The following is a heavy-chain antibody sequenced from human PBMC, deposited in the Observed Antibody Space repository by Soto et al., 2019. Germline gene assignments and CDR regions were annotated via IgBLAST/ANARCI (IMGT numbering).Heavy chain of an antibody. CDR2: INPSGGST. V-gene: IGHV1-46*01. J-gene: IGHJ5*02. CDR3: ARDTYYDSSGYYWFDP. D-gene: IGHD3-22*01. CDR1: GYTFTSYY. Sequence: ASVKVSCKSSGYTFTSYYMHWVRQAPGQGLEWMGIINPSGGSTSYAQKFQGRVTMTRDTSTSTAYMELSSLRSEDTAVYYCARDTYYDSSGYYWFDPWGQGTLVTVSS.